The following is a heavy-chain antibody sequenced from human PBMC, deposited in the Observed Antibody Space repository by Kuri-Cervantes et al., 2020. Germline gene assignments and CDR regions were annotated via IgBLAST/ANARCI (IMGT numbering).Heavy chain of an antibody. CDR2: IWYDGSNK. Sequence: GGSLRLSCAASGFTFSSYGMHWVRQAPGKGLEWVAVIWYDGSNKYYADSVKGRFTISRDNSKNTLYLQMNSLRAEDTAVYYCAKEDYYDSSGYYRPRVGADYWAREPWSPSPQ. D-gene: IGHD3-22*01. CDR3: AKEDYYDSSGYYRPRVGADY. J-gene: IGHJ4*02. CDR1: GFTFSSYG. V-gene: IGHV3-30*02.